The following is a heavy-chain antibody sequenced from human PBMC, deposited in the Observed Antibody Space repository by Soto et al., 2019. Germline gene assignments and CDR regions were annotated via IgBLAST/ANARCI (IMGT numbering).Heavy chain of an antibody. CDR1: GESFSNHY. Sequence: SETLSLTCAVYGESFSNHYWTWIRQSPGKGLEWVGEINYSGSTRYNWSLGSRVTISVDTSKNQFSLMVTSVTAEDTAVYYCARGVVYRDVGLAYGMDVWGQGTTVTAP. CDR3: ARGVVYRDVGLAYGMDV. J-gene: IGHJ6*02. CDR2: INYSGST. D-gene: IGHD3-22*01. V-gene: IGHV4-34*01.